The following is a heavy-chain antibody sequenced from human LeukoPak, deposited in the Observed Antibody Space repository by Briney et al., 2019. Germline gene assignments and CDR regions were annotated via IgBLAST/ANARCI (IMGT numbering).Heavy chain of an antibody. CDR1: GFIFSDYY. Sequence: GGSLRLSCAASGFIFSDYYMAWIRQAPGKGLEWISTIKGTGLTTYYADSVKGRVTISRDNDKDSLFLQMSSLRADDTAIYYCARAGELRYMDVWGKGTAVTVSS. CDR2: IKGTGLTT. D-gene: IGHD3-16*01. CDR3: ARAGELRYMDV. V-gene: IGHV3-11*04. J-gene: IGHJ6*03.